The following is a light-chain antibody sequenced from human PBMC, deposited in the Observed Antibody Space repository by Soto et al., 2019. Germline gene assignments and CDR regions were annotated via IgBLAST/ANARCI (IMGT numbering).Light chain of an antibody. CDR1: QSVSSY. CDR3: QQYGSSPRT. Sequence: EIVLTQSPGTLSLSPGERATLSCRASQSVSSYLAWYQQKPGQAPRLLISGASSRATDIPDRFSGSGSGTDFTLTISRLEPEDFAVYYCQQYGSSPRTFGQGTRWISN. J-gene: IGKJ1*01. CDR2: GAS. V-gene: IGKV3-20*01.